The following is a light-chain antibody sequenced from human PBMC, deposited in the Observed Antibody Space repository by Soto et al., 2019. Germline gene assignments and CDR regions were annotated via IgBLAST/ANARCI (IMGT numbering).Light chain of an antibody. Sequence: SVLTQPSSVYRSPGQSITISYTGTSSDIGTYNLVSWYQQHPGKAPKLMIYEVNKRPSGVSDRFSGSKSGNTASLTISGLQAEDEADYYCCSYAGSSTLYVFGTGTKVT. V-gene: IGLV2-23*02. CDR2: EVN. J-gene: IGLJ1*01. CDR3: CSYAGSSTLYV. CDR1: SSDIGTYNL.